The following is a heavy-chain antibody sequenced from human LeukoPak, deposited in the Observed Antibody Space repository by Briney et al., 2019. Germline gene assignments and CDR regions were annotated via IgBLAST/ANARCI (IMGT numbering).Heavy chain of an antibody. CDR1: GFTLSNYD. CDR2: ISTSSRYI. CDR3: ARADCSSSTCYLRRSWFDP. Sequence: GGSLRLSCAASGFTLSNYDMTWVRQAPGKGLEWVSSISTSSRYIYYKDSVRGLFTISRDDAKNALYLEMNSLRAEDTAVYYCARADCSSSTCYLRRSWFDPWGQGTLVTVSS. V-gene: IGHV3-21*01. D-gene: IGHD2-2*01. J-gene: IGHJ5*02.